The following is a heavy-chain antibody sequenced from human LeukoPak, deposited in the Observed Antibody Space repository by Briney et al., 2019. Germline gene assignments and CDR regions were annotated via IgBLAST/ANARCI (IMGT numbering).Heavy chain of an antibody. CDR3: APTTRRQWGTPSPADRLR. V-gene: IGHV1-69*05. J-gene: IGHJ4*02. CDR1: GGTFISYA. D-gene: IGHD5-12*01. Sequence: SVKVSCKASGGTFISYAISWVRQAPGHGLEWMGGIIPIFGTANYVQKFQGRVTITTDESTSPAYMDPSSLRSEDTAVYCCAPTTRRQWGTPSPADRLRWGQGTLVTVSS. CDR2: IIPIFGTA.